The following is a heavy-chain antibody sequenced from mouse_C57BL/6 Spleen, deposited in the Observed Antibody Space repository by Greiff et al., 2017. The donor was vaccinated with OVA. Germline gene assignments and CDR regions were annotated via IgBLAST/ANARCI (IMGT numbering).Heavy chain of an antibody. Sequence: QVQLQQPGAELVKPGASVKLSCKASGYTFTSYWMQWVKQRPGQGLEWIGEIDPSDSYTNYNQKFKGKATLTVDTSSSTAYMQLSSLTSEDSAVYYCARSGGNYPFDYWGQGTTLTVSS. V-gene: IGHV1-50*01. J-gene: IGHJ2*01. D-gene: IGHD2-1*01. CDR2: IDPSDSYT. CDR3: ARSGGNYPFDY. CDR1: GYTFTSYW.